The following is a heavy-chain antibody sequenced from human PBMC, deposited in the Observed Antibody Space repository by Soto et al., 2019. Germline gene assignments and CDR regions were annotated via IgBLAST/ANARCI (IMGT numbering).Heavy chain of an antibody. CDR2: ISSSSSTI. CDR3: ARGEPHYDFWSDPGNYYYGMVV. D-gene: IGHD3-3*01. J-gene: IGHJ6*02. CDR1: GFTFSSYS. Sequence: EVQLVESGGGLVQPGGSLRLSCAASGFTFSSYSMNWVRQAPGKGLEWVSYISSSSSTIYYADSVKGRFTISRDNAKNSMYLQMNSLRDEDTAVYYCARGEPHYDFWSDPGNYYYGMVVWGQGTTVTVSS. V-gene: IGHV3-48*02.